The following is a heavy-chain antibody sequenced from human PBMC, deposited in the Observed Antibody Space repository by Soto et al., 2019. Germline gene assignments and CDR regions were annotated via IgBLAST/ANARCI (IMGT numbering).Heavy chain of an antibody. Sequence: EVQLLESGGGLVQPGGSLRLSCAASGFTFGSYAMSWVRQAPGKGLEWVSGISGSGGSTYYPDSVKGRFTISRDNSKSTLYLKRTGLRADNTAVYYCGKVPGAQGRPYYLGSWGQGTLVTFSS. CDR2: ISGSGGST. J-gene: IGHJ4*02. CDR3: GKVPGAQGRPYYLGS. V-gene: IGHV3-23*01. CDR1: GFTFGSYA. D-gene: IGHD3-10*01.